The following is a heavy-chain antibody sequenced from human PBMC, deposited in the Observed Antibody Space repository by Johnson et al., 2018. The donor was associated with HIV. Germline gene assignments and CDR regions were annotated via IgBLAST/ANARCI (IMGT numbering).Heavy chain of an antibody. D-gene: IGHD3-16*01. Sequence: VQLVESGGGLVQPGGSLRLSCAASGFTFSSYWMSWVRQAPGKGLEWVANIKQDGSEKYYADSVKGRFTISRDNSKNTLYLQMNSLRAEDTAVYYCARDWGAFDIWGQGTMVTVSS. CDR1: GFTFSSYW. CDR3: ARDWGAFDI. CDR2: IKQDGSEK. V-gene: IGHV3-7*01. J-gene: IGHJ3*02.